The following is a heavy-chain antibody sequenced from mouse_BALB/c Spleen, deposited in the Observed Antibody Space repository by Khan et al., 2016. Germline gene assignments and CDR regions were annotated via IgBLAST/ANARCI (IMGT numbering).Heavy chain of an antibody. Sequence: EVELVESGGGLLKPGGSLPLSCAASEFTFSESYLSSVRHTPPNRLACVATIRDRGNYTCYPDSVKGRFTISRDNAKNNLYLQMSSLKSEDTAMYYCARDLNWYFDVWGAGTTVTVSA. CDR3: ARDLNWYFDV. CDR1: EFTFSESY. CDR2: IRDRGNYT. V-gene: IGHV5-4*02. J-gene: IGHJ1*01.